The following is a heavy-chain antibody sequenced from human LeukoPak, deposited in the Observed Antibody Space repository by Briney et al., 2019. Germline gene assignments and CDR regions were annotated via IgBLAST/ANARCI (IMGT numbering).Heavy chain of an antibody. D-gene: IGHD2-15*01. CDR3: ARGSGYCSGGSCYSAY. J-gene: IGHJ4*02. CDR2: MNPNSGNT. CDR1: GGTFSSYD. Sequence: GSSVKVSCKASGGTFSSYDINWVRQATGQGLEWMGWMNPNSGNTGYAQKFQGRVTMTRNTSISTAYMELSSLRSEDTAVYYCARGSGYCSGGSCYSAYWGQGTLVTVSS. V-gene: IGHV1-8*02.